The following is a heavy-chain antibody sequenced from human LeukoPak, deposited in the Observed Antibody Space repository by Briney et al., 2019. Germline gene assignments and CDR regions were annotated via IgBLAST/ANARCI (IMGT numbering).Heavy chain of an antibody. CDR2: AADKTNSYVT. Sequence: GGSLRLSCAASGFTFSDHCMDWVRQAPGKGLEWVGRAADKTNSYVTEYAASVKGRFTISRDDSKNSLYLLINSLRTEDTAIYYCTSDQSGSYFGMDVWGQGTTVTVSS. V-gene: IGHV3-72*01. D-gene: IGHD3-10*01. CDR1: GFTFSDHC. J-gene: IGHJ6*02. CDR3: TSDQSGSYFGMDV.